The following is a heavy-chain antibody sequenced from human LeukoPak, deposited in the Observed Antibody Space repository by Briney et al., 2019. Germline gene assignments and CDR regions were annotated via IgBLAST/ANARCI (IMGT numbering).Heavy chain of an antibody. J-gene: IGHJ3*02. Sequence: ASVKVSRKASAYTFTIYAMNGVRQPPAPGLELGGWINTNTGNPTYAQGFTERFVFSLDTSVSTAYMQISSLKAEDTAVYYCARGPPYSSSYLYAFDIWGQGTMVTVSS. CDR2: INTNTGNP. D-gene: IGHD6-6*01. V-gene: IGHV7-4-1*02. CDR3: ARGPPYSSSYLYAFDI. CDR1: AYTFTIYA.